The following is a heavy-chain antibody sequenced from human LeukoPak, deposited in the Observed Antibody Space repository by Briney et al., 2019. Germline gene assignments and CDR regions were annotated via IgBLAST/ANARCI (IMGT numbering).Heavy chain of an antibody. Sequence: ASVTVSCKASGYTFTGYYMHWVRQAPGQGLEWMGWINPNSGGTNFAQKFQGRVTMSRDTSISAAYMELSRLRSDDTAVYYCARAAVATGSTETFDPWGQGTLVTVSS. CDR1: GYTFTGYY. CDR2: INPNSGGT. CDR3: ARAAVATGSTETFDP. V-gene: IGHV1-2*02. D-gene: IGHD6-13*01. J-gene: IGHJ5*02.